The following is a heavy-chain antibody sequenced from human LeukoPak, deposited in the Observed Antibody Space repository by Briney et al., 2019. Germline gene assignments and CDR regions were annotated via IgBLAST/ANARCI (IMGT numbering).Heavy chain of an antibody. V-gene: IGHV4-31*03. J-gene: IGHJ4*02. Sequence: SQTLSLTCTVSGGSISSGGYSWSWIRQHPGKGLEWIGYIYYSGSTYYNPSLKSRVTISVDTSKNQFSLKLSSVTAADTAVYYCARQVGALTFDYRGQGTLVTVSS. CDR1: GGSISSGGYS. CDR2: IYYSGST. CDR3: ARQVGALTFDY. D-gene: IGHD1-26*01.